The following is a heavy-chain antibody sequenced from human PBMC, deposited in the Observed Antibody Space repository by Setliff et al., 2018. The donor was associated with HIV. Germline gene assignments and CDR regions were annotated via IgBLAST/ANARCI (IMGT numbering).Heavy chain of an antibody. V-gene: IGHV1-2*02. CDR3: ARGVDAGSDY. J-gene: IGHJ4*02. CDR1: GYTFTDYF. D-gene: IGHD3-10*01. CDR2: INPNSGGT. Sequence: ASVKVSCKSSGYTFTDYFIHWVRQAPGQGLEWMGWINPNSGGTNYAQKLQGRVTMTTETSTSTAYMELSNLRFEDTAVYYCARGVDAGSDYWGQGTLVTVSS.